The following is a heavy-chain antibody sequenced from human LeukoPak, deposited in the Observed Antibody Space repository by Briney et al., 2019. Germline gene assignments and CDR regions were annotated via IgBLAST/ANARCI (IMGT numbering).Heavy chain of an antibody. CDR3: ARGEGNDFWSGLTNDY. Sequence: ASVKVSCKASGYTFTGYYMHWVRQAPGQGLEWMGRINPNSGGTNYAQKFQGRVTMTRDTSISTAYMELSRLRSDDTAVYYCARGEGNDFWSGLTNDYWGQGTLVTVSS. CDR1: GYTFTGYY. CDR2: INPNSGGT. D-gene: IGHD3-3*01. V-gene: IGHV1-2*06. J-gene: IGHJ4*02.